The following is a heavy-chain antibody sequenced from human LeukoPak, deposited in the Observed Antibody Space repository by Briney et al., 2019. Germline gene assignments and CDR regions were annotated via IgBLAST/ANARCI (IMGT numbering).Heavy chain of an antibody. D-gene: IGHD5-24*01. Sequence: GGSLRLSCAGAGFTFSNYGMHWVRQAPGKGLEWVAVISYEGRTMYYGDSVKGRFTISRDNSENTLYLQMKSLRAEDTAVYYCARGDGYNFFDYWGQGTLVTVSS. J-gene: IGHJ4*02. V-gene: IGHV3-30*03. CDR2: ISYEGRTM. CDR1: GFTFSNYG. CDR3: ARGDGYNFFDY.